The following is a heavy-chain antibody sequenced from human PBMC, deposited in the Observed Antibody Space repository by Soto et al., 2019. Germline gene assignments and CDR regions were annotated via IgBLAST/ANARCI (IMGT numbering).Heavy chain of an antibody. Sequence: GGSLRLSCAASGFTFSSYAMSWVRQAPGKGLEWVSVIYSGGSTYYADSVKGRFTISRDNSKNTLYLQMNSLRAGDTAVYYCAREGGTSGYDFWSGYCSLPYFDYWGQGTLVTVSS. D-gene: IGHD3-3*01. J-gene: IGHJ4*02. CDR2: IYSGGST. V-gene: IGHV3-66*01. CDR3: AREGGTSGYDFWSGYCSLPYFDY. CDR1: GFTFSSYA.